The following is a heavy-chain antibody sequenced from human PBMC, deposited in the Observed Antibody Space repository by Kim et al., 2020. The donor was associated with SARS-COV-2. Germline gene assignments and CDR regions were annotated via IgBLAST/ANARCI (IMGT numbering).Heavy chain of an antibody. CDR3: ARARGGNYYYGMDV. CDR1: GFTFSSYA. V-gene: IGHV3-30*04. D-gene: IGHD1-26*01. J-gene: IGHJ6*02. Sequence: GGSLRLSCAASGFTFSSYAMHWVRQAPGKGLEWVAVISYDGSNKYYADSVMGRFTISRDNSKNTLYLQMNSLRAEDTAVNYCARARGGNYYYGMDVWGQGTTVTVSS. CDR2: ISYDGSNK.